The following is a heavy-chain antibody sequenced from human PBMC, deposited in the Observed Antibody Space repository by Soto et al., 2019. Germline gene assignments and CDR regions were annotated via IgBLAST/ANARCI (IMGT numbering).Heavy chain of an antibody. D-gene: IGHD2-2*01. CDR1: GYSFTSYW. J-gene: IGHJ5*02. Sequence: PGESLKISCNGSGYSFTSYWIGWVRQMPGKGLEWMGIIYPGDSDTRYSPSFQGQVTISADKSISTAYLQWSSLKASDTAMYYCERNSGPSTDDNWFDPWGQGTLVTVSS. V-gene: IGHV5-51*01. CDR2: IYPGDSDT. CDR3: ERNSGPSTDDNWFDP.